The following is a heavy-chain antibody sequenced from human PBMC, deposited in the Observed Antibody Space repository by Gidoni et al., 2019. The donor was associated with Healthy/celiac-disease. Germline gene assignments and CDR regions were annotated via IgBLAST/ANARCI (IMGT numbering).Heavy chain of an antibody. J-gene: IGHJ6*02. CDR1: GGSISSGGYY. D-gene: IGHD3-10*01. Sequence: QVQLQESGPGLVKPSQTLSLTCTVSGGSISSGGYYWSWIRQHPGKGLEWIGYIYYSGSTYYNPSLKSRVTISVDTSKNQFSLKLSSVTAADTAVYYCARDRGSGSYEGDYGMDVWGQGTTVTVSS. CDR2: IYYSGST. CDR3: ARDRGSGSYEGDYGMDV. V-gene: IGHV4-31*03.